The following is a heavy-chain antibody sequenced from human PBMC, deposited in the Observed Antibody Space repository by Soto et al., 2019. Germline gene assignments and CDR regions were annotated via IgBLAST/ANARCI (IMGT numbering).Heavy chain of an antibody. V-gene: IGHV1-3*01. J-gene: IGHJ3*02. D-gene: IGHD6-13*01. CDR1: GYTFTSYA. CDR3: ARAPPIAGSWADAFDI. Sequence: ASVKVSCKASGYTFTSYAMHWVRQAPGQRLEWMGWINAGNGNTKYSQKFQGRVTITRDTSASTAYMELSSLRSEDTAVYYCARAPPIAGSWADAFDIWGQGTMVTV. CDR2: INAGNGNT.